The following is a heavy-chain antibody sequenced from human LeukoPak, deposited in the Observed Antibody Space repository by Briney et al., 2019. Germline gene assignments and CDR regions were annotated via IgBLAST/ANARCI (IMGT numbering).Heavy chain of an antibody. CDR2: INHSGTT. CDR1: GGSFSGYY. J-gene: IGHJ4*02. Sequence: PSETLSLTCGVFGGSFSGYYWSWIRQPPGKGLEWIGEINHSGTTNYNPSLKSRVTISVETSKNQFSLKLSSVIAADTAVYYCARLLSSGRSDYWGQGTLVTVSS. CDR3: ARLLSSGRSDY. V-gene: IGHV4-34*01. D-gene: IGHD3-22*01.